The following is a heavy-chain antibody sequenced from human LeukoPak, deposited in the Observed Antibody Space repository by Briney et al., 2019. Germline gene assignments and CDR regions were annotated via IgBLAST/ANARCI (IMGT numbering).Heavy chain of an antibody. CDR2: ISYDGSNK. V-gene: IGHV3-30*18. Sequence: GGSLRLSCAASGFNFNDYAMHWVRQAPGKGLEWMADISYDGSNKYYADSVKGRFPISRGNSKNTVYLQMNSLRPDDTAVYYCAKDYFGSGATPEAWGQGTLVTVSS. CDR3: AKDYFGSGATPEA. J-gene: IGHJ5*02. CDR1: GFNFNDYA. D-gene: IGHD3-10*01.